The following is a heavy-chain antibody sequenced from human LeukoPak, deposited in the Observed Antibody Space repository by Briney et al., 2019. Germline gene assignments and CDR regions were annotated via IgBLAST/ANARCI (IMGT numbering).Heavy chain of an antibody. D-gene: IGHD4-17*01. CDR1: GFTFSDYY. Sequence: PGGSLRLSCAASGFTFSDYYMSWIGQAPGKGLEWVSYISSSSSYTNYADSVKGRFTISRDNAKNLLYLQMNSLRAEDTAVYYCARLGGDYAPSDYWGQGTLVTVSS. CDR3: ARLGGDYAPSDY. CDR2: ISSSSSYT. J-gene: IGHJ4*02. V-gene: IGHV3-11*06.